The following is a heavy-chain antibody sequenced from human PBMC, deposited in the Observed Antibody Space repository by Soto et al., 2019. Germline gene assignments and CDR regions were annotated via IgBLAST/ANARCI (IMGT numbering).Heavy chain of an antibody. CDR1: GGTFSSYA. Sequence: SVKVSCKASGGTFSSYAISWVRQAPGQGLEWMGGIIPIFGTANYAQKFQGRVTITADESTSTAYMELSSLRSEDTAVYYCARVSDDYGGNRVGWFDPWGQGPLVTVSS. V-gene: IGHV1-69*13. J-gene: IGHJ5*02. D-gene: IGHD4-17*01. CDR3: ARVSDDYGGNRVGWFDP. CDR2: IIPIFGTA.